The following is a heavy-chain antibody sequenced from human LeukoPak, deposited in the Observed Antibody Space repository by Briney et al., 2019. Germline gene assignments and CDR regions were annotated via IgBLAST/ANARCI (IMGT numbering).Heavy chain of an antibody. CDR2: ISSSSSTI. CDR1: GFTFSSYS. Sequence: GGSLRLSCAASGFTFSSYSMNWVRQAPGKGREGVSYISSSSSTIYYADSVKGRFTISRDNSKNTLYLQMNSLRAEDTAVYYCAKSERMVRGVNDAFDIWGQGTMVTVSS. V-gene: IGHV3-48*01. D-gene: IGHD3-10*01. CDR3: AKSERMVRGVNDAFDI. J-gene: IGHJ3*02.